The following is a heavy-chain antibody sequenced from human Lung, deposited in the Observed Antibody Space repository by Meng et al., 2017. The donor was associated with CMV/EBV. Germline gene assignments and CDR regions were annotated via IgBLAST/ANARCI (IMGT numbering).Heavy chain of an antibody. CDR2: IYHSGGT. Sequence: QRQLQGSGPGLVNASWTLSLTCAVSGGPISISTWWSWVRQPPGKGLEWIGEIYHSGGTNYNPSLRGRVTISLDKSKNQFSLTLRSVTAAGTAVYYCARDPYATGWAGWGQGTLVTVSS. CDR3: ARDPYATGWAG. CDR1: GGPISISTW. V-gene: IGHV4-4*02. D-gene: IGHD6-19*01. J-gene: IGHJ4*02.